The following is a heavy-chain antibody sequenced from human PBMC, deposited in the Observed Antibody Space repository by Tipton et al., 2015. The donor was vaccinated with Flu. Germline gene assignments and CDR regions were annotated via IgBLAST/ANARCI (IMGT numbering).Heavy chain of an antibody. CDR3: ARRDYSNYVSDPKSWFDP. V-gene: IGHV4-4*07. CDR2: VHTSGNT. J-gene: IGHJ5*02. Sequence: TLSLTCTVAGGSISNYYWSWVRQPAGKRLQWIGRVHTSGNTHYDPSFESRVTISLDTSKSQFSLKLRSVTAADTAVYYCARRDYSNYVSDPKSWFDPWGQGILVTVSS. CDR1: GGSISNYY. D-gene: IGHD4-11*01.